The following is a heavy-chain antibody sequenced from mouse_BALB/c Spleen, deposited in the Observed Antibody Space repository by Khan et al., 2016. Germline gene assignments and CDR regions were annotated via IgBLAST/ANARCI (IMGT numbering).Heavy chain of an antibody. CDR1: GYTFTSYW. D-gene: IGHD2-3*01. V-gene: IGHV1-7*01. CDR2: INPSTGYI. CDR3: ARDGSPFYFDY. Sequence: QVQLKESGAELAKPGASVKMSCKASGYTFTSYWMHWVKQRPGQGLEWIGYINPSTGYIEYNQKFKDKATLTADKSSSTAHMQLSSLTSEDSAVYYCARDGSPFYFDYWGQGTSLTVSS. J-gene: IGHJ2*02.